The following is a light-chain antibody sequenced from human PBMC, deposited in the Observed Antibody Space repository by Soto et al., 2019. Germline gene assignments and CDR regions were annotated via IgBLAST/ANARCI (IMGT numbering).Light chain of an antibody. CDR1: SSNIGAGYD. V-gene: IGLV1-40*01. CDR3: QSYDTSLSGFYV. J-gene: IGLJ1*01. CDR2: GNG. Sequence: QSVLTQPPSVSGAPGQRVTISCTGSSSNIGAGYDVHWYQQLPGTAPKLLIYGNGNRPSGVPDRFSGSKSGTSASLAITGLRAEDEADYSCQSYDTSLSGFYVFGTGTKLTVL.